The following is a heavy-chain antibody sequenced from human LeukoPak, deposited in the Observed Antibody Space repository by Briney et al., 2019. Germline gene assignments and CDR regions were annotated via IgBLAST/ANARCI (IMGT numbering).Heavy chain of an antibody. CDR2: INPSGGST. J-gene: IGHJ4*02. D-gene: IGHD6-13*01. CDR1: GYTFTSYY. V-gene: IGHV1-46*01. CDR3: ARVRSYSGGLSIAAACDY. Sequence: ASVKVSCKASGYTFTSYYMHWVRQAPGQGLEWMGIINPSGGSTSYAQKFQGRATMTRDTSTSTVYMELSSLRSEDTAVYYCARVRSYSGGLSIAAACDYWGQGTLVTVSS.